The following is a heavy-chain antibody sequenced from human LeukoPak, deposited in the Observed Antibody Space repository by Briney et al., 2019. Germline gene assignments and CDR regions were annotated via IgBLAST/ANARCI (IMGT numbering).Heavy chain of an antibody. CDR1: GFTFSSYE. Sequence: PGGSLRLSCAASGFTFSSYEMNWVRQAPGKGLEWVSYISSSGSTIYYADSVKGRFTISRDNSKNTLYLQMNSLRAEDTAVYYCARGYSYGRFDYWGQGTLVTVSS. CDR2: ISSSGSTI. D-gene: IGHD5-18*01. V-gene: IGHV3-48*03. CDR3: ARGYSYGRFDY. J-gene: IGHJ4*02.